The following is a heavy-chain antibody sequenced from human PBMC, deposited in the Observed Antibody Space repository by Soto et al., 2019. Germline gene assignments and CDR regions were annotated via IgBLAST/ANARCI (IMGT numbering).Heavy chain of an antibody. CDR2: INPSSGST. Sequence: ASVKVSCKASGYTFTSYYMHWVRQAPGQGLEWMGIINPSSGSTSYAQKFQGRVTMTRDTSTSTVYMELSSLRSEDTAVYYCARGTYYDFWSGYPTPYYFDYWGQGTLVTVSS. V-gene: IGHV1-46*01. CDR1: GYTFTSYY. CDR3: ARGTYYDFWSGYPTPYYFDY. J-gene: IGHJ4*02. D-gene: IGHD3-3*01.